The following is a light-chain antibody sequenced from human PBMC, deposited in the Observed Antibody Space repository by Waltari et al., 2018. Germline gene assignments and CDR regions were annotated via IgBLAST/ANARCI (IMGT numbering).Light chain of an antibody. CDR2: SES. CDR3: QQSFISPWT. J-gene: IGKJ1*01. Sequence: DIHLTQSPSSLSASVGDRVTITCRASQTINSFLNWYQQRPGEAPTLLIYSESSRQAGVPSRFSGRGSGTDFTLTISSVQPEDFATYYCQQSFISPWTFGQGTKVDI. CDR1: QTINSF. V-gene: IGKV1-39*01.